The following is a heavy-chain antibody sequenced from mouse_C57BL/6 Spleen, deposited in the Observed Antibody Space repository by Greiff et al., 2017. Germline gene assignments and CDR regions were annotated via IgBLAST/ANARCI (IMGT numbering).Heavy chain of an antibody. Sequence: EVKLVESGGGLVKPGGSLKLSCAASGFTFSDYGMHWVRQAPEKGLEWVAYISSGSSTIYYADTVKGRFTISRDTAKNTLFLQMTSLRSEDTAMYYCARGGLRRGYYAMDYWGQGTSVTVSS. J-gene: IGHJ4*01. CDR3: ARGGLRRGYYAMDY. D-gene: IGHD2-4*01. V-gene: IGHV5-17*01. CDR2: ISSGSSTI. CDR1: GFTFSDYG.